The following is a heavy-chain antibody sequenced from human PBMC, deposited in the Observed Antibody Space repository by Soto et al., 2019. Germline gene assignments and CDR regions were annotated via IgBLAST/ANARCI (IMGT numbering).Heavy chain of an antibody. CDR3: ARSIPYSSSPFDY. Sequence: PGGSLRLSCAASGFTFSSYSMNWVRQAPGKGQEWVSYISSSSSTIYYADSVKGRFTISRDNAKNSLYLQMNSLRAEDTAVYYCARSIPYSSSPFDYWGQGTLVTVSS. CDR2: ISSSSSTI. J-gene: IGHJ4*02. D-gene: IGHD6-13*01. CDR1: GFTFSSYS. V-gene: IGHV3-48*01.